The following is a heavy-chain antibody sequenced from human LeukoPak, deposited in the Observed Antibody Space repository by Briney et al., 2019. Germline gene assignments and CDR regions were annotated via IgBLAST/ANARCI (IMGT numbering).Heavy chain of an antibody. CDR3: AKGSDYPDN. J-gene: IGHJ4*02. CDR1: GFTFSSYG. Sequence: GGSLRLSCAASGFTFSSYGMHWVRQAPGKGLEWVAVISYDGSNKYYADSVKGRFTISRDNSENTLYLQMNSLRAEDTCVYYCAKGSDYPDNWGQGTLVTVSS. CDR2: ISYDGSNK. V-gene: IGHV3-30*18.